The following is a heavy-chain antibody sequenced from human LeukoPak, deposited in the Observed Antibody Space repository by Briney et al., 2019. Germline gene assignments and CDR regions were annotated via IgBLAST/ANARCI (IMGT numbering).Heavy chain of an antibody. Sequence: SETLSLTCTVPGGSISSYYWSWIRQPPGKGLEWIGYIYYSGSTNYNPSLKSRVTISVDTSKNQFSLKLSSVTAADTAVYYCARHSTTWTPFDYWGQGTLVTVSS. D-gene: IGHD2/OR15-2a*01. J-gene: IGHJ4*02. CDR1: GGSISSYY. CDR2: IYYSGST. V-gene: IGHV4-59*08. CDR3: ARHSTTWTPFDY.